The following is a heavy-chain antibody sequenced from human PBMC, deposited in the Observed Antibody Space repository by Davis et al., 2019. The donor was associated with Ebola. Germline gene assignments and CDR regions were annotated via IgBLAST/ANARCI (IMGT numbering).Heavy chain of an antibody. CDR1: GFTFSSYA. V-gene: IGHV3-23*01. CDR2: ISGSGGST. J-gene: IGHJ5*01. CDR3: ARGPPGRSWFDS. Sequence: GESLKISCAASGFTFSSYAMSWVRQAPGKGLEWVSAISGSGGSTYYADSVKGRFTISRDNAKNSGYLQMNSLRAEDTAVYYCARGPPGRSWFDSWGQGALVTVSS.